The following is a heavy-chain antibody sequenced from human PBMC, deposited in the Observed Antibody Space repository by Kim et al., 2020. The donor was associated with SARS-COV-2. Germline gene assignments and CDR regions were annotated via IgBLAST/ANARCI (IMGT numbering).Heavy chain of an antibody. Sequence: SETLSLTCTVSGGSISSGGSYWNWVRQAPGKGLEWIGYLYSSGGTYYNSSLKSRVTISVDTSENQLFLKLSSVTAADTAVYYCARNHGDYVDYYGLDVWGQGTTVTVSS. V-gene: IGHV4-31*03. CDR1: GGSISSGGSY. J-gene: IGHJ6*02. CDR3: ARNHGDYVDYYGLDV. CDR2: LYSSGGT. D-gene: IGHD4-17*01.